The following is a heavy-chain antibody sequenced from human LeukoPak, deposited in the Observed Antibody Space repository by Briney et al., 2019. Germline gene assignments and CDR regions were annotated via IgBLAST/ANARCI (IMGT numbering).Heavy chain of an antibody. CDR3: ARVSCLGYCNSTSCKEDY. D-gene: IGHD2-2*03. CDR2: ISAYNGNT. J-gene: IGHJ4*02. CDR1: GGTFSSYA. V-gene: IGHV1-18*01. Sequence: ASVKVSRMASGGTFSSYAISWVRQAPGQGLEWMGWISAYNGNTNYAQKLQGRVTMTTDTSTSTAYMELRSLRSDDTAVYYCARVSCLGYCNSTSCKEDYWGQGTLVTVSS.